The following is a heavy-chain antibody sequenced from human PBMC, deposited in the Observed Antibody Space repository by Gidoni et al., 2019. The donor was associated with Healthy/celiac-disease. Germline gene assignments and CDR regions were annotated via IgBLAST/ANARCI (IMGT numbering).Heavy chain of an antibody. J-gene: IGHJ3*02. CDR3: AREGYGDYNDAFDI. V-gene: IGHV1-2*04. CDR1: GYTFTGYY. D-gene: IGHD4-17*01. CDR2: INPNSGGT. Sequence: VQLVQSGAEVKKPGASVKGYCKASGYTFTGYYMHWVRQAPGQGLEWMGWINPNSGGTNYAQKFQGWVTMTRDTSISTAYMELSRLRSDDTAVYYCAREGYGDYNDAFDIWGQGTMVTVSS.